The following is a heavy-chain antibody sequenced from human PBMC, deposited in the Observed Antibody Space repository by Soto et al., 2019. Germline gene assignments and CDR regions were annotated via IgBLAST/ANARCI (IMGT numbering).Heavy chain of an antibody. D-gene: IGHD3-3*01. Sequence: VKVSCKASGGTFSSYAISWVRQAPGQGLEWMGGIIPIFGTANYAQKFQGRVTITADESTSTAYMELSSLRSEDTAVYYRARAVSITIFGVVSDAFDIWGQGTMVTVSS. CDR3: ARAVSITIFGVVSDAFDI. J-gene: IGHJ3*02. V-gene: IGHV1-69*01. CDR2: IIPIFGTA. CDR1: GGTFSSYA.